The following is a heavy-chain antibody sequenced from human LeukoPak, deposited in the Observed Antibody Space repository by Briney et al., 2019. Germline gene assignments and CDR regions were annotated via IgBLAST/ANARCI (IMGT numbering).Heavy chain of an antibody. CDR3: ARVITYSGGALDV. D-gene: IGHD3-10*01. V-gene: IGHV3-11*01. J-gene: IGHJ6*01. Sequence: SGGSLRLSCEATGFIFSDYYMRWIRQAPGKGLERVSYIGSTGRSTYYADSVKGRFTVSRDNAKNFLYLHMVSVRVEDAAVYYCARVITYSGGALDVWGEGTTVTVSS. CDR1: GFIFSDYY. CDR2: IGSTGRST.